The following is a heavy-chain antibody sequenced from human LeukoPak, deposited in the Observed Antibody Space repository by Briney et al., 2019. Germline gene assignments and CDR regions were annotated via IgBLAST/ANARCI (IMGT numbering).Heavy chain of an antibody. CDR2: IKSKTDGGTT. J-gene: IGHJ4*02. CDR3: TRVDCSGGSCYEGDY. D-gene: IGHD2-15*01. V-gene: IGHV3-15*01. CDR1: GFPFRNAW. Sequence: GGSLRLPYAASGFPFRNAWKLWVRQAPGKGREWVGRIKSKTDGGTTDYAAPVKDRFTISRDDSKNTLYLQMNRLKTEDTAVYYCTRVDCSGGSCYEGDYWGQGTLVTVSS.